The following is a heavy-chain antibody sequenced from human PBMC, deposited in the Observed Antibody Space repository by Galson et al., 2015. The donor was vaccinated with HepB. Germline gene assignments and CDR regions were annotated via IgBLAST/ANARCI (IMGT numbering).Heavy chain of an antibody. CDR1: GVTFSSYA. CDR2: ISYDGSNK. V-gene: IGHV3-30-3*01. J-gene: IGHJ4*02. CDR3: ARLAAAGNKYFDY. Sequence: SLRLSCAASGVTFSSYAMHWVRQAPGKGLEWVAVISYDGSNKYYADSVKGRFTISRDNSKNTLYLQMNSLRAEDTAVYYCARLAAAGNKYFDYWGQGTLVTVSS. D-gene: IGHD6-13*01.